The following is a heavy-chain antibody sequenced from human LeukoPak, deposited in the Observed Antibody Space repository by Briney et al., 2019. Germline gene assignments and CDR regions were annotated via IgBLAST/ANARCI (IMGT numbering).Heavy chain of an antibody. Sequence: ASVKVSCKASGYTFTSYDINWVRQATGQGLEWMGWINPNSGGTNYAQKFQGRVTMTRDTSINTAYMEVSGLSSDDTAVYYCATFRSVRFGSETTSRGFAIGPNSWGQGTLVTVSS. D-gene: IGHD2/OR15-2a*01. CDR1: GYTFTSYD. CDR3: ATFRSVRFGSETTSRGFAIGPNS. J-gene: IGHJ5*02. CDR2: INPNSGGT. V-gene: IGHV1-2*02.